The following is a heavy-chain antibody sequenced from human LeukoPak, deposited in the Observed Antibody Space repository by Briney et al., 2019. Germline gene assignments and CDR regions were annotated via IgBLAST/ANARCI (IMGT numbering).Heavy chain of an antibody. J-gene: IGHJ4*02. CDR3: ARYGDRGFDF. D-gene: IGHD4-17*01. CDR2: ISSSGRTI. V-gene: IGHV3-48*03. CDR1: GFIFSSYE. Sequence: GGSLRLSCAAPGFIFSSYEMMWVRQAPGKGLEWVSYISSSGRTIYYADSVKGRFIISRDNAKNSLYLQMNSLRAEDTAVYYCARYGDRGFDFWGQGTRVTVSS.